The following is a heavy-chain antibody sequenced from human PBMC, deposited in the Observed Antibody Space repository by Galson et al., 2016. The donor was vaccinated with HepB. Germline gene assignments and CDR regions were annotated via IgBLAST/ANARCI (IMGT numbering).Heavy chain of an antibody. D-gene: IGHD1-26*01. V-gene: IGHV4-61*02. CDR1: GGSISSDTYY. Sequence: TLSLTCSVSGGSISSDTYYWTWIRQPAGKGLEWIGRIYISGSTKYNPSLKSRVTISVDTSKNQFSLILRSVTAADTAVYYCAAMGAAQGYYFDFWGQGALVTVSS. J-gene: IGHJ4*02. CDR3: AAMGAAQGYYFDF. CDR2: IYISGST.